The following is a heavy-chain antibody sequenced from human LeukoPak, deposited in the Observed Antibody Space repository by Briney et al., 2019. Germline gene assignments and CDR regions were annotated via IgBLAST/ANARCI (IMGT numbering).Heavy chain of an antibody. J-gene: IGHJ4*02. Sequence: GGSLRLSCAASGFTFSIYAMSWVRQAPGKGLQWVSSITSSGDGTYYADSVKGRFTISRDNSKNTLYLQMNSLRAEDTAVYYCAKDSRGYFDYWGQGTLVTVSS. V-gene: IGHV3-23*01. CDR1: GFTFSIYA. CDR2: ITSSGDGT. D-gene: IGHD3-10*01. CDR3: AKDSRGYFDY.